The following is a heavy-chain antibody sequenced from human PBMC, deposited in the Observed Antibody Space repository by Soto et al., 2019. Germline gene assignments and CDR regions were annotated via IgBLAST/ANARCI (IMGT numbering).Heavy chain of an antibody. CDR2: IYYSGST. D-gene: IGHD5-18*01. Sequence: QVQLQESGPGLVKPSETLSLTCTVSGGSISSYYWSWIRQPPGKGLEWIGYIYYSGSTNYNPSLKSRVTISVDTSKNQFSLKLSSVTAADTAVYYCARDSRKGDTAMALFGYWGQGTLVTVSS. CDR3: ARDSRKGDTAMALFGY. J-gene: IGHJ4*02. CDR1: GGSISSYY. V-gene: IGHV4-59*01.